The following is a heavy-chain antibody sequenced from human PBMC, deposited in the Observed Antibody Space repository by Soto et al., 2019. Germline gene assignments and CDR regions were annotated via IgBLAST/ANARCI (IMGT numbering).Heavy chain of an antibody. D-gene: IGHD6-13*01. V-gene: IGHV1-46*01. CDR1: GYTFTSYY. J-gene: IGHJ6*02. CDR2: INPSGGST. Sequence: ASVKVSCKASGYTFTSYYMHWVRQAPGQGLEWMGIINPSGGSTSYAQKFQGRVTMTRDTSTSTVYMELSSLRSEDTAVYYCASYVGYSSSYYYGMDVWGQGTTVTVSS. CDR3: ASYVGYSSSYYYGMDV.